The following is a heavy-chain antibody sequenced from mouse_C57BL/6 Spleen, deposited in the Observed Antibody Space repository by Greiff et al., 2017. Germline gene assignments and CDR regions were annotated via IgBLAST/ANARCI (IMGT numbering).Heavy chain of an antibody. CDR3: ARHSGYDYDYFDY. J-gene: IGHJ2*01. D-gene: IGHD2-4*01. CDR2: ISSGGSYT. V-gene: IGHV5-6*02. Sequence: EVMLVESGGDLVKPGGSLKLSCAASGFTFSSYGMSWVRQTPDKRLEWVATISSGGSYTYYPDSVKGRFTISRDNAKNTLYLQMSSLKSEDTAMYYCARHSGYDYDYFDYWGQGTTLTVSS. CDR1: GFTFSSYG.